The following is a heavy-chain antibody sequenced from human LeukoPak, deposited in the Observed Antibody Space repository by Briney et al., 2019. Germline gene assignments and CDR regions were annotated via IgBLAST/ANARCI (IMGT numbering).Heavy chain of an antibody. Sequence: GGSLRLSCAASGFTFRNHRMHWVRHTPGKGLVWVSRISSDGSSTTYADSVKGRFTISRDNAKNTLYLQMNNLRAEDTAMYYCARDQRVTGRPDIDYWGQGTLVIVSS. CDR3: ARDQRVTGRPDIDY. CDR2: ISSDGSST. CDR1: GFTFRNHR. V-gene: IGHV3-74*03. J-gene: IGHJ4*02. D-gene: IGHD6-6*01.